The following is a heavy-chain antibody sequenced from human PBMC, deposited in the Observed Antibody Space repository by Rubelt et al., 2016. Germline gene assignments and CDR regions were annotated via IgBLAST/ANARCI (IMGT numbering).Heavy chain of an antibody. V-gene: IGHV4-34*01. J-gene: IGHJ4*02. D-gene: IGHD5-12*01. CDR1: GGSFSGYY. CDR3: AGGRGYSGYDYGY. CDR2: INHTGST. Sequence: QVQLQQWGAGLLKPSETLSLTCAVYGGSFSGYYWSWIRHPPGKGLEWIGEINHTGSTNYNPSLKRRVTLSVDTSKNQFSLKLGAGTAADTAVYYCAGGRGYSGYDYGYWGQGTLVTVSS.